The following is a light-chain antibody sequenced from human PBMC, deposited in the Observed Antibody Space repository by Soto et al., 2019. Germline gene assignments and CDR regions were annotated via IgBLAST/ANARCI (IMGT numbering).Light chain of an antibody. CDR2: GAS. Sequence: EIVLTQSPGTLSLSPGERATLSCRASQSVSNNHLAWYQQKPGQAPRLLIYGASNRATGIPDRFSGSGYGTDFTLTISRLEPEDFAVYYCQQYGSYGTFGKGTKAHIX. V-gene: IGKV3-20*01. CDR1: QSVSNNH. J-gene: IGKJ1*01. CDR3: QQYGSYGT.